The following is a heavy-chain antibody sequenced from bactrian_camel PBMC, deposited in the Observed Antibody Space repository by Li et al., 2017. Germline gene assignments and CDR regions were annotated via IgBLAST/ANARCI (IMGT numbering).Heavy chain of an antibody. CDR1: GNLYAVDC. CDR3: AVAREYCGRDYETMQY. Sequence: VQLVESGGGSVQAGESLRLSCTASGNLYAVDCLAWFRQAPGKEREGVASMSPAGTTNYADSVKGLFTISRDTAKNTLYLQMNSLKPEDTAMYYCAVAREYCGRDYETMQYWGQGTQVTVS. J-gene: IGHJ4*01. CDR2: MSPAGTT. V-gene: IGHV3S53*01. D-gene: IGHD1*01.